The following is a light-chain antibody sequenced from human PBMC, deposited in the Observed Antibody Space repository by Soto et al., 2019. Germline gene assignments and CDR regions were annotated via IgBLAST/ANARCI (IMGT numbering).Light chain of an antibody. CDR1: QNVLYSSNNKNY. V-gene: IGKV4-1*01. CDR2: WAS. CDR3: QQYSITPPT. Sequence: DIVMTQSPDSLAVSLGERATINCKSSQNVLYSSNNKNYLAWYQQKPGQPPKLLIYWASTRESGVPDRFSGSGSGTDFTLTISSLQAEDVAVYYCQQYSITPPTFGQGTKVEIK. J-gene: IGKJ1*01.